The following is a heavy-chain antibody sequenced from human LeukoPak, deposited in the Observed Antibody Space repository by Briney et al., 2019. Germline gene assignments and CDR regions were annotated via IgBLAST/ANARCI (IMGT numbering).Heavy chain of an antibody. Sequence: SETLSLTRAVYGGSFSGYYWSWIRQPPGKGLEWIGEINHSGSTNYNPSLKSRVTISVDTSKNQFSLKLSSVTAADTAVYYCARVYGSYSYYFDYWGQGTLVTVSS. CDR3: ARVYGSYSYYFDY. CDR1: GGSFSGYY. CDR2: INHSGST. V-gene: IGHV4-34*01. D-gene: IGHD1-26*01. J-gene: IGHJ4*02.